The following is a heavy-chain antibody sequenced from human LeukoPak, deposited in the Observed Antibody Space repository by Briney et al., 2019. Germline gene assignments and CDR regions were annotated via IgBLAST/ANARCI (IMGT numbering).Heavy chain of an antibody. CDR3: ARFAVVVPIIDY. Sequence: SGGSLRLSCEASGFSFSSYWMTWVRQAPGKGLEWVSSISSSSSYIYYADSVKGRFTISRDNAKNSLYLQMNSLRAEDTAVYYCARFAVVVPIIDYWGQGTLVTVSS. CDR2: ISSSSSYI. J-gene: IGHJ4*02. D-gene: IGHD2-2*01. CDR1: GFSFSSYW. V-gene: IGHV3-21*01.